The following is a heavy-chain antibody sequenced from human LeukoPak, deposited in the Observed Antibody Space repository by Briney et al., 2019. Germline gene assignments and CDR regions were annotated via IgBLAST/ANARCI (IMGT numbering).Heavy chain of an antibody. Sequence: PGGSLRLSCAVSGFTVNNYWMHWVRQGPGKGLVWVSHINSDGSTIGYADSVKGRFTISRDSAKNTLYLEMNNLRAEDAAVYYCARGYNYRFDYWGQGTLVIVST. CDR1: GFTVNNYW. CDR3: ARGYNYRFDY. D-gene: IGHD1-20*01. V-gene: IGHV3-74*01. CDR2: INSDGSTI. J-gene: IGHJ4*02.